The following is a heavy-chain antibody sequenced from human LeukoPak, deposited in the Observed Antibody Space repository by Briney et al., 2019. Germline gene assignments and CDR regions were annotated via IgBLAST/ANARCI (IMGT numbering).Heavy chain of an antibody. CDR2: IIPIFGTA. Sequence: ALVKVSCKASGGTFSRYAISWVRQAPGQGLEWMGRIIPIFGTANYAQKFQGRVTITTDESTSTAYMELSSLRSEDTAVYYCATISLGVAGNPKRYYFDYWGQGTLVTVSS. D-gene: IGHD6-19*01. J-gene: IGHJ4*02. V-gene: IGHV1-69*05. CDR1: GGTFSRYA. CDR3: ATISLGVAGNPKRYYFDY.